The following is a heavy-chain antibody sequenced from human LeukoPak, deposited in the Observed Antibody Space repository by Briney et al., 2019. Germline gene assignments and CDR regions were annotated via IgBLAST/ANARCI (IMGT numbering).Heavy chain of an antibody. V-gene: IGHV3-30*03. Sequence: GGSLRLSCAASGFTFSSYGMHWVRQAPGKGLEWVAVISYDGSNKYYADSVKGRFTISRDNAKNSLYLQMNSLRAEDTAVYYCARVPRSFDSYGAYWGQGTLVTVSS. J-gene: IGHJ4*02. CDR2: ISYDGSNK. D-gene: IGHD5-18*01. CDR3: ARVPRSFDSYGAY. CDR1: GFTFSSYG.